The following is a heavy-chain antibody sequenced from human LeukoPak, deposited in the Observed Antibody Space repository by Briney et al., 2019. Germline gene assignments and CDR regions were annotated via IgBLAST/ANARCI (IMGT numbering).Heavy chain of an antibody. J-gene: IGHJ5*02. V-gene: IGHV1-8*01. D-gene: IGHD2-2*01. CDR3: ARRDVVVPAAMVTFDP. CDR2: MNPNSGNT. CDR1: GYTFTSYD. Sequence: ASVKVSRKASGYTFTSYDINWVRQATGQGLEWMGWMNPNSGNTGYAQKFQGRVTMTRNTSISTAYMELSSLRSEDTAVYYCARRDVVVPAAMVTFDPWGQGTLVTVSS.